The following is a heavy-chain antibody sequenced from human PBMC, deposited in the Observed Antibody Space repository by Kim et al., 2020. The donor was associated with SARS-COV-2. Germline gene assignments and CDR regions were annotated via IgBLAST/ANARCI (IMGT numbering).Heavy chain of an antibody. V-gene: IGHV3-11*01. J-gene: IGHJ4*02. D-gene: IGHD3-22*01. CDR3: ARCPTYYYDSSGYYLFDY. Sequence: KGRFTISRDNAKNSLYLQMNSLRAEDTAVYYCARCPTYYYDSSGYYLFDYWGQGTLVTVSS.